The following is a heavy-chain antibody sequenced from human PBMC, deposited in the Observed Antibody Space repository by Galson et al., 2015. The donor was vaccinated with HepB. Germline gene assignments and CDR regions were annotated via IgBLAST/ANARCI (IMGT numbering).Heavy chain of an antibody. CDR3: ARDSPGTYYYDSSGYYHVDAFDI. V-gene: IGHV3-23*01. D-gene: IGHD3-22*01. CDR2: ISGSGGST. CDR1: GFTFSSYA. J-gene: IGHJ3*02. Sequence: SLRLSCAASGFTFSSYAMSWVRQAPGKGLEWVSAISGSGGSTYYADSVKGRFTISRDNSKNTLYLQMNSLRAEDTAVYYCARDSPGTYYYDSSGYYHVDAFDIWGQGTMVTVSS.